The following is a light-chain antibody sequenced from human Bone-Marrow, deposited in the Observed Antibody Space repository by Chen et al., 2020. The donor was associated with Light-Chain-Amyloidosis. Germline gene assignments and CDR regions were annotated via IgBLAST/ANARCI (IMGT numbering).Light chain of an antibody. CDR1: QTVFDSDKNTNY. V-gene: IGKV4-1*01. J-gene: IGKJ4*01. Sequence: IVMTQSPDSLPVSLADRATINCKSSQTVFDSDKNTNYLAWYQNKPGLPPKLLIFWASTRDDGVPDRFSGSGSGTDFTLTISGLQAEDVAVYYCQQYYSNFPSFGGGTKVEIK. CDR3: QQYYSNFPS. CDR2: WAS.